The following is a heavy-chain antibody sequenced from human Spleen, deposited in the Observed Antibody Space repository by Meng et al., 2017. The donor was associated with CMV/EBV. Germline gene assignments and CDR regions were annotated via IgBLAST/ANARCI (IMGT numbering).Heavy chain of an antibody. V-gene: IGHV3-43*01. CDR1: GFIFDDYS. D-gene: IGHD6-13*01. CDR3: AKDMAVGRGAAGGFDY. CDR2: ISWDGDTT. Sequence: SCAASGFIFDDYSVHWVRQAPGKGLEWVSLISWDGDTTYYADSVKGRFTISRDNSKNSLYLQMNSLRPEDTALYYCAKDMAVGRGAAGGFDYWGQGTLVTVSS. J-gene: IGHJ4*02.